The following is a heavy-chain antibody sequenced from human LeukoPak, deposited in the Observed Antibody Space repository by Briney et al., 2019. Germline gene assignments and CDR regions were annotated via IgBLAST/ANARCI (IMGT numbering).Heavy chain of an antibody. CDR2: IYTSGCS. CDR3: ARRDFWSGYLDY. Sequence: SETLTLTCTVSGGSISSHYWNWIRRPPGKGLEWIGYIYTSGCSNYNPSLKSRVTISVDTSKNQFSLKLSSVTAADTAVYDCARRDFWSGYLDYWGQGTLVTVSS. V-gene: IGHV4-4*09. D-gene: IGHD3-3*01. CDR1: GGSISSHY. J-gene: IGHJ4*02.